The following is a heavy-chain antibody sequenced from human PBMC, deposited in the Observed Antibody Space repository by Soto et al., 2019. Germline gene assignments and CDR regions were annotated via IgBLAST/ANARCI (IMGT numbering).Heavy chain of an antibody. V-gene: IGHV3-53*01. CDR3: VRDDYWLDV. Sequence: GGSLRLSCAASGFIVSSNYMSWVRQAPGKGLEWVSVIYSGGSANYADSVRGRFTISRDNSKNTLYLEMNSLRAEDTAVYYCVRDDYWLDVWGQGTAVTVSS. CDR1: GFIVSSNY. D-gene: IGHD2-8*02. CDR2: IYSGGSA. J-gene: IGHJ6*02.